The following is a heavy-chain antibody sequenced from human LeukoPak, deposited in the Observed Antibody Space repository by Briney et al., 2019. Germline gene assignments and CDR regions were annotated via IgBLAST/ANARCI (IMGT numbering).Heavy chain of an antibody. Sequence: SETLSLTCTVSGGSISSYYWSWIRQPPGKGLEWIGYIYTSGSTNYNPSLKSRVTISVDTSKNQFSLKLSSVTAADTAVYYCASSPSHYYYMDVWGKGTTVTASS. V-gene: IGHV4-4*09. J-gene: IGHJ6*03. CDR1: GGSISSYY. CDR2: IYTSGST. CDR3: ASSPSHYYYMDV.